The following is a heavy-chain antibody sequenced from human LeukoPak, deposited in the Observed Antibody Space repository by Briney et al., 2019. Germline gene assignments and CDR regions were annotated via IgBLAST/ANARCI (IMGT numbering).Heavy chain of an antibody. V-gene: IGHV6-1*01. Sequence: SQTLSLTCAISGDRVSSNSTAWNWIRQSPSRGLEWLGRTYYRSTWYNDYAVTVKSRITINPDKSKNQLYMQLNSVTPEDTAVYYCARDRESSLHCMDVWGQGTTVTVSS. D-gene: IGHD3-10*01. J-gene: IGHJ6*02. CDR3: ARDRESSLHCMDV. CDR2: TYYRSTWYN. CDR1: GDRVSSNSTA.